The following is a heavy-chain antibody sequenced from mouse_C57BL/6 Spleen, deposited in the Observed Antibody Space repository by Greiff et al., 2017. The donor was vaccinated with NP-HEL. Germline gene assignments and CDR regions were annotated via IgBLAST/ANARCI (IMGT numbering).Heavy chain of an antibody. J-gene: IGHJ3*01. V-gene: IGHV1-9*01. Sequence: VQLQESGAELMKPGASVKLSCKATGYTFTGYWIEWVKQRPGHGLELIGEILPGSGSTNYNEKFKGKATFTADTSSNTAYMQLSSLTTEDSAIYYCARKQGNYGSSGWFAYWGQGTLVTVSA. CDR3: ARKQGNYGSSGWFAY. CDR2: ILPGSGST. D-gene: IGHD1-1*01. CDR1: GYTFTGYW.